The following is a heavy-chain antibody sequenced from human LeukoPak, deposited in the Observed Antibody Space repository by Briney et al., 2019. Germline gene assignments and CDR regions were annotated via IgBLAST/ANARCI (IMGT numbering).Heavy chain of an antibody. D-gene: IGHD2-8*01. CDR2: IKQDGSEK. Sequence: GRSLRLSCAASGFTFSSYWMSWVRQAPGKGLEWVANIKQDGSEKYYVDSVKGRFTISRDNAKNSLYLQMNSLRAEDTAVYYCGMGLMVYVKRYFDYWGQGTLVTVSS. CDR3: GMGLMVYVKRYFDY. J-gene: IGHJ4*02. V-gene: IGHV3-7*03. CDR1: GFTFSSYW.